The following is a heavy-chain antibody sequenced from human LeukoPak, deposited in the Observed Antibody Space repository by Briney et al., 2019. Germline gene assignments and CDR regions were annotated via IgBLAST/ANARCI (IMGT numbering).Heavy chain of an antibody. Sequence: SETLSLTCAVYGGSFSGYYWSWIRQPPGKGLEWIGEINHSGSTNYNPSLKSRVTISVDTSKNQFSLKLSSVTAADTAVYYCARKTHSVAGTTGFIDYWGQGTLVTVSS. CDR2: INHSGST. CDR1: GGSFSGYY. D-gene: IGHD6-19*01. J-gene: IGHJ4*02. CDR3: ARKTHSVAGTTGFIDY. V-gene: IGHV4-34*01.